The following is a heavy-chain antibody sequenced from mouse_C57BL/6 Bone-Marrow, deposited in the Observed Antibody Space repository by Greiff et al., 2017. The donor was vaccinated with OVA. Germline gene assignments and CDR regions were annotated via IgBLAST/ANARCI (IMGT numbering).Heavy chain of an antibody. D-gene: IGHD1-1*01. CDR2: INPNYGTT. CDR1: GYSFTDYN. CDR3: AFYYGSSYRYFDV. Sequence: VQLKQSGPELVKPGASVKISCKASGYSFTDYNMNWVKQSNGKSLEWIGVINPNYGTTSYNQKFKGKATLTVDQSSSTAYMQLNSLTSEDSAVYYCAFYYGSSYRYFDVWGTGTTVIVSS. V-gene: IGHV1-39*01. J-gene: IGHJ1*03.